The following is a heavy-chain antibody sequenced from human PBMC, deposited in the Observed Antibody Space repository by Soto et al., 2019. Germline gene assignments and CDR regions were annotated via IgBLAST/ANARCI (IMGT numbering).Heavy chain of an antibody. CDR2: ISLDGRNE. CDR3: TKDWVGVVAVTRGFDP. D-gene: IGHD2-15*01. V-gene: IGHV3-30-3*02. Sequence: QVQLVESGGGVVQPGRSVSLSCVASGFTFSSYAMHWVRQAPGKGLEWVAAISLDGRNENYAASVKGRFNISRDNSKNTMYLQMNKMRTEDTAVYFCTKDWVGVVAVTRGFDPWCLGTLVTGSS. CDR1: GFTFSSYA. J-gene: IGHJ5*02.